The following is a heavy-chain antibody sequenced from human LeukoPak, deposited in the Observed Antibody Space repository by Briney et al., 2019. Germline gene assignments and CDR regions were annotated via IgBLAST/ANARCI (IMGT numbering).Heavy chain of an antibody. J-gene: IGHJ6*02. V-gene: IGHV1-3*01. D-gene: IGHD6-13*01. CDR2: INAGNGNT. Sequence: GASVKVSCKASGYTFTSCAMHWVRQAPGQRLEWMGWINAGNGNTKYSQKFQGRVTITRDTSASTAYMELSSLRSEDTAVYYCARVPLDYYYYGMDVWGQGTTVTVSS. CDR1: GYTFTSCA. CDR3: ARVPLDYYYYGMDV.